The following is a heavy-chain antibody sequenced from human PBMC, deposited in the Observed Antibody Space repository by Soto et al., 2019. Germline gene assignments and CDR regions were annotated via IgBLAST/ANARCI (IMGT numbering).Heavy chain of an antibody. D-gene: IGHD3-3*01. Sequence: SETLSLTCTVSGGSISSYYWSWIRQPPGKGLEWIGYIYYSGSTNYNPSLKSRVTISVDNAKNSLHLQLSSLRADDTAVYFCARGEEWLLLSLQGVFDQWGQGTLVTVSS. CDR3: ARGEEWLLLSLQGVFDQ. J-gene: IGHJ4*02. V-gene: IGHV4-59*12. CDR2: IYYSGST. CDR1: GGSISSYY.